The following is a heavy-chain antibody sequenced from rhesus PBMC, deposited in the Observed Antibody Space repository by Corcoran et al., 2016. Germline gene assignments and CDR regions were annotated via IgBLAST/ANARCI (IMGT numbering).Heavy chain of an antibody. V-gene: IGHV4-80*01. Sequence: QVQLQESGPGLVKPSETLSLTCAVSGCSFSSYWWSWLRQPPGKGLEWIGEKHGNRGSTNSNPSPKSRVTISKDASKNQFSLKLNSVTAADTAVYYCARDLKTWGQGVLVTVSS. CDR1: GCSFSSYW. J-gene: IGHJ4*01. CDR3: ARDLKT. CDR2: KHGNRGST.